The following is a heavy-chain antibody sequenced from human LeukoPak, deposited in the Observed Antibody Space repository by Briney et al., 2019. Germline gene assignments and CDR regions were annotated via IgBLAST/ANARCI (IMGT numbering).Heavy chain of an antibody. CDR2: MFYSGYT. D-gene: IGHD7-27*01. CDR3: AKEPTGDKSFDS. J-gene: IGHJ4*02. V-gene: IGHV4-39*07. Sequence: KPSETLSLTCTVSGASISRTTYYWGWFRQPPGKGLEWIATMFYSGYTYYNPSLKSRVTISIDTSENQVSLKLSFVIAADTALYYCAKEPTGDKSFDSWGQGTLVTVSS. CDR1: GASISRTTYY.